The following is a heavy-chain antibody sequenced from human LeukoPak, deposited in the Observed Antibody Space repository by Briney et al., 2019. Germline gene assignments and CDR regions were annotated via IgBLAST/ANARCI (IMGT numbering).Heavy chain of an antibody. CDR1: GGSISSYY. V-gene: IGHV4-59*01. CDR2: IYYSGGT. D-gene: IGHD3-22*01. J-gene: IGHJ3*02. Sequence: SETLSLTCTVSGGSISSYYWSWIRQPPGKGLEWIGYIYYSGGTNYNPSLKSRVTISVDTSKNQFSLKLSSVTAADTAVYYCARFGNYYDSSGYYSLDAFDIWGQGTMVTVSS. CDR3: ARFGNYYDSSGYYSLDAFDI.